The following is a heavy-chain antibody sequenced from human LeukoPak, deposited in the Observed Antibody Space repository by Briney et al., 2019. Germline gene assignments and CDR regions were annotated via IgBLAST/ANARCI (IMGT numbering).Heavy chain of an antibody. Sequence: GGSLRLSCAASGFTFSSYGMHWVRQAPGKGLEWVAVIWYDGSNKYYADSVKGRFTISRDNSKNTLYLQMNSLRAEDTAVYYCARGGDYGDPHGAFDIWGQGTMVTVSS. CDR1: GFTFSSYG. CDR2: IWYDGSNK. J-gene: IGHJ3*02. D-gene: IGHD4-17*01. V-gene: IGHV3-33*01. CDR3: ARGGDYGDPHGAFDI.